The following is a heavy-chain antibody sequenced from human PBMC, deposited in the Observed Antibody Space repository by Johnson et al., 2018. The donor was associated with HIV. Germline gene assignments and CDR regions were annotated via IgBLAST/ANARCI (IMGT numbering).Heavy chain of an antibody. V-gene: IGHV3-30*18. CDR1: GFTFSSFG. J-gene: IGHJ3*02. Sequence: QVQLVESGGGVVQPGRSLRLSCAASGFTFSSFGMHWVRQAPGTGLEWVAVIAYDGVNKYYAASVTGRLTNSSDKSKNTLYLQMNSLRAEDTAVYYCAKDLILGGWAFDIWGQGTMVTVSS. CDR3: AKDLILGGWAFDI. CDR2: IAYDGVNK. D-gene: IGHD2-21*01.